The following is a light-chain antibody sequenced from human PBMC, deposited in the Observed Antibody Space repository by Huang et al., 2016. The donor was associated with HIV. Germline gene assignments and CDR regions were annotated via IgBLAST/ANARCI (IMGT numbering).Light chain of an antibody. CDR3: QQYALSPWT. V-gene: IGKV3-20*01. Sequence: EIVLTQSPGTLSLSPGQRLTLSCRASQTVSNDYLAWSQQKPGQSPRLLIYAASTRAACIPDRFSGSGSATDFILTVSRLEPEDSAVYYCQQYALSPWTFGHGTKVEI. J-gene: IGKJ1*01. CDR1: QTVSNDY. CDR2: AAS.